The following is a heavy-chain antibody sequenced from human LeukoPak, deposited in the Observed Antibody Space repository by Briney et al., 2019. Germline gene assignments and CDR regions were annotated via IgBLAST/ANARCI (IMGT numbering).Heavy chain of an antibody. CDR1: GGSISSYY. V-gene: IGHV4-59*08. J-gene: IGHJ4*02. CDR3: ASRVAGIDY. CDR2: IYYSGST. D-gene: IGHD6-19*01. Sequence: SETLSLTCTVSGGSISSYYWSWIRQPPGKGLEWIGYIYYSGSTNYNPSLKSRVTISVDTSKNQFSLKLSSVTAADTAIYYCASRVAGIDYWGQGTLVTVSS.